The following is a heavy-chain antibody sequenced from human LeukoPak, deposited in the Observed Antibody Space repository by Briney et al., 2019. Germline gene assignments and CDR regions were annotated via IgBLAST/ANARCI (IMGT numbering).Heavy chain of an antibody. V-gene: IGHV4-59*08. J-gene: IGHJ4*02. D-gene: IGHD6-13*01. CDR3: ARHGSRYSFDY. CDR1: GGSVGSYY. CDR2: IYYGGSA. Sequence: SETLSLSCTVSGGSVGSYYWSWIRQSPGKGLEWIGYIYYGGSANYNPSLKSRATISIDRSKNQFSLKLSSLTAADTAVYYCARHGSRYSFDYWGQGTLVTVSS.